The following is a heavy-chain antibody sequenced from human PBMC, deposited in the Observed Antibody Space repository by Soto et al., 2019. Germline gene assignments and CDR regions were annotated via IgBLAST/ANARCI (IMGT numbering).Heavy chain of an antibody. D-gene: IGHD1-26*01. CDR1: GFSLTTNGVG. V-gene: IGHV2-5*02. CDR3: AHTVARGRYWETFDY. J-gene: IGHJ4*02. Sequence: QITLKESGPTLVKPTQTLTLTCTVSGFSLTTNGVGVGWFRQPPGKALEWLALIYRDDDKRYRPSLQSRVTVTRDNTKNQVVLTMTNMDPVDTATYNCAHTVARGRYWETFDYWGQGTLVTVSS. CDR2: IYRDDDK.